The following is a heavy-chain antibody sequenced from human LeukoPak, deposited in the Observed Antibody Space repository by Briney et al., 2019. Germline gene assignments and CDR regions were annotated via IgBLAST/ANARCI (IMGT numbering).Heavy chain of an antibody. Sequence: ASVKVSCKASGYTFTSYDINWVRQATGQGLEWMGWMNPNSGNTGYAQKFQGRVTMTRNTSISAAYMELSSLRSEDTAVYYCAREGEADYYDNFDYWGQGTLVTVSS. V-gene: IGHV1-8*01. CDR1: GYTFTSYD. CDR2: MNPNSGNT. J-gene: IGHJ4*02. D-gene: IGHD3-22*01. CDR3: AREGEADYYDNFDY.